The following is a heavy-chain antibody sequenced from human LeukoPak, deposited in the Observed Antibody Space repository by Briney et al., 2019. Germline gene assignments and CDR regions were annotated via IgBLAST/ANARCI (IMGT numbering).Heavy chain of an antibody. J-gene: IGHJ4*02. CDR1: GGSISSGDYY. V-gene: IGHV4-30-4*01. D-gene: IGHD3-22*01. Sequence: PSQTLSLTCTVSGGSISSGDYYWSWIRQPPGKGLEWIGYIYYSGSTYYNPSLKSRIPISVDTSKNQCSLKLSSVTAADTAVYYCASFYDSSGYYDYWGQGTLVTVSS. CDR3: ASFYDSSGYYDY. CDR2: IYYSGST.